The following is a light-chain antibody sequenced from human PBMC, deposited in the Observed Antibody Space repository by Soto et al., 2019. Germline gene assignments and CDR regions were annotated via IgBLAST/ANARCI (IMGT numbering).Light chain of an antibody. Sequence: EIVLTQAPGTLSLSPGERATLSCRASQSVSSSYLAWYQQKPGQAPRLLIYGASSRATGIPDRFSGSGSGTDFTLTISRLVPEDFAVYYCQQYGDSPWTFGQGTKVDIK. V-gene: IGKV3-20*01. J-gene: IGKJ1*01. CDR2: GAS. CDR3: QQYGDSPWT. CDR1: QSVSSSY.